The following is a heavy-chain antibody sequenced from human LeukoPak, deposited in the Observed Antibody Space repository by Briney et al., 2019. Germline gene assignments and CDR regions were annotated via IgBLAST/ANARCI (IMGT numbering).Heavy chain of an antibody. D-gene: IGHD2-21*01. V-gene: IGHV3-23*01. J-gene: IGHJ5*02. CDR1: GFTFTNYA. Sequence: GGSLRLSWAASGFTFTNYAMSWVRQAPGKGLEWVSSISGSSGSTYYADSVKGRFTISRDNSKNTLYLQMNSLRAEDTAVYHCTKDLFGCGGDCYAPWGQGTLVTVSS. CDR2: ISGSSGST. CDR3: TKDLFGCGGDCYAP.